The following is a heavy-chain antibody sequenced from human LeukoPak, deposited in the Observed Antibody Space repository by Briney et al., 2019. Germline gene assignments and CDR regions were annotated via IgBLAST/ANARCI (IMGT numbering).Heavy chain of an antibody. CDR1: GFIFSSYA. V-gene: IGHV3-23*01. J-gene: IGHJ6*02. CDR2: ISGSGGST. D-gene: IGHD1-14*01. CDR3: ARKHINPVYAMDV. Sequence: GGSLRLSCAASGFIFSSYAMSWVRQDPGKGLEWVSAISGSGGSTYYADSVKGRFTISRDNSKNTLYLQMNSLRGEDTAVYYRARKHINPVYAMDVWGQGTTVTVSS.